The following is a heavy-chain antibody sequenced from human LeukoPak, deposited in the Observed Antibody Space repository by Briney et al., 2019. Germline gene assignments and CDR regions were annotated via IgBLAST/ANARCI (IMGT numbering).Heavy chain of an antibody. V-gene: IGHV1-69*13. CDR3: ARDRTDNYYNSSGYYYEDGY. CDR2: IIPIFGTA. Sequence: SVKVSCKASGCTFSSYAISWVRQAPGQGLEWMGGIIPIFGTANYAQKFQGRVTITADESTSTAYMELSSLRSEDTAVYYCARDRTDNYYNSSGYYYEDGYWGQGTLVTVSS. CDR1: GCTFSSYA. D-gene: IGHD3-22*01. J-gene: IGHJ4*02.